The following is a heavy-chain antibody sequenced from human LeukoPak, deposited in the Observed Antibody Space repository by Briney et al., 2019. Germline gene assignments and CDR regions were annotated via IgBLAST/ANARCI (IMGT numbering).Heavy chain of an antibody. V-gene: IGHV3-64*01. D-gene: IGHD3-9*01. CDR2: ISNNGGST. CDR1: GFTFSSNA. J-gene: IGHJ4*02. CDR3: ARGRGILTGYGREYYFDY. Sequence: PGGSLRLSCAASGFTFSSNAMHWVRQAPGKGLEYVSAISNNGGSTYYTNSVKGRFTISRDNSKNTLYLEMGSLRAEDMAVYYRARGRGILTGYGREYYFDYWGQGTLVTVSS.